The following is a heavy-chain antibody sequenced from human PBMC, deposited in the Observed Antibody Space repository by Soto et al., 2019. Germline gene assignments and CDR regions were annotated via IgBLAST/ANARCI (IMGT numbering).Heavy chain of an antibody. Sequence: GGSLRLSCAASGFTFSSYGMHWVRQAPGKGLEWVAVISYDGSNKYYADSVKGRFTISRDNSKNTLYLQMNSLRAEDTAVYYCAKAVVGSAGIEAAGTTWWYYYGMDVWGQGTTVTVSS. J-gene: IGHJ6*02. CDR2: ISYDGSNK. CDR3: AKAVVGSAGIEAAGTTWWYYYGMDV. CDR1: GFTFSSYG. D-gene: IGHD6-13*01. V-gene: IGHV3-30*18.